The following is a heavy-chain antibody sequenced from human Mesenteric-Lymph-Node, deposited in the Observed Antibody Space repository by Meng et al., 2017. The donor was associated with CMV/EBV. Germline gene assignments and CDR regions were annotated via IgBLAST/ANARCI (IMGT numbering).Heavy chain of an antibody. V-gene: IGHV3-30*02. CDR2: IRNDGSST. CDR1: GFPFSRYA. Sequence: SGFPFSRYAMIWVRQAPGKGLEWVASIRNDGSSTYYAGSVKGRFPISRDDSKNTLYLQMNSLRTEDTAVYYCARGYTSSAVPNWFDPWGQGTLVTVSS. J-gene: IGHJ5*02. CDR3: ARGYTSSAVPNWFDP. D-gene: IGHD3-16*02.